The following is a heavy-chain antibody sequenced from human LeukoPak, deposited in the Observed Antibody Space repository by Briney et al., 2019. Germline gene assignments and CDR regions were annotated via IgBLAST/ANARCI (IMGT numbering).Heavy chain of an antibody. Sequence: GGSLRLSCAASGFTFSSYSMNWVRQAPGKGLEWVSSISSSSSYIYYADSVKGRFTISRDNAKNSLYLQMNSLRAEDTALYYCAKDHAAYSSSWYDYWGQGTLVTVSS. CDR3: AKDHAAYSSSWYDY. CDR2: ISSSSSYI. J-gene: IGHJ4*02. V-gene: IGHV3-21*04. CDR1: GFTFSSYS. D-gene: IGHD6-13*01.